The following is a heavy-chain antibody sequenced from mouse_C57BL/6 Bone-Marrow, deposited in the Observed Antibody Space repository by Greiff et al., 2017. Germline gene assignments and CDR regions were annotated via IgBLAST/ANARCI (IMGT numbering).Heavy chain of an antibody. CDR3: ARYYYDYFDY. CDR2: ISSGGSYT. Sequence: EVMLVESGGDLVKPGGSLKLSCAASGFTFSSYGMSWVRQTPDKRLEWVATISSGGSYTCYPDSVKGRFTISRDNAKNTLYLQMSSLKSEDTAMYYCARYYYDYFDYWGQGTTLTVSS. J-gene: IGHJ2*01. CDR1: GFTFSSYG. V-gene: IGHV5-6*02. D-gene: IGHD1-1*01.